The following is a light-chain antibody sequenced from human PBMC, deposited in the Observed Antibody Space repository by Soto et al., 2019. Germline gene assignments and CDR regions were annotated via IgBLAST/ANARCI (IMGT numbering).Light chain of an antibody. J-gene: IGKJ1*01. CDR3: QQYNAYPWT. Sequence: DIQMPQSPSSLSASVGDSVPITCRASQSISSYLNWYQQKPGKAPKLLIYKASTLESGVPSNFSGSGSGTEFSLTISSLQPEDFATYYCQQYNAYPWTVGQGTKVDIK. CDR1: QSISSY. V-gene: IGKV1-5*03. CDR2: KAS.